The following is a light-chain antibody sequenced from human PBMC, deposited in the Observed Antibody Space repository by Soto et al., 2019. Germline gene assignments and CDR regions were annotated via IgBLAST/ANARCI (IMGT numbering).Light chain of an antibody. CDR3: QRYDDAPLA. Sequence: DIQMTQSPSSLSASVGDRVTMTCRASQDIANYLVWYQEQPGKVPKLLIYAASTLHSGVPSRFSGSGSGTDFNLTISSLQPEDVGAYYCQRYDDAPLAFGGGTKVEIK. CDR1: QDIANY. CDR2: AAS. J-gene: IGKJ4*01. V-gene: IGKV1-27*01.